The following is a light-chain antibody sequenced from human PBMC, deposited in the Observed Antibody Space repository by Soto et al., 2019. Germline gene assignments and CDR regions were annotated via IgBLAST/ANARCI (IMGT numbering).Light chain of an antibody. J-gene: IGKJ3*01. CDR1: QSVSSSY. CDR3: QQYGGSPLFS. Sequence: EIVLTQSPGTLSLSPGETATLSCRASQSVSSSYLARYQQKPGQAPRLLIYGASSRATDIPNRFSGSGSGTDFTLTITGLEPEDFALYYCQQYGGSPLFSFGPGTKVDMK. V-gene: IGKV3-20*01. CDR2: GAS.